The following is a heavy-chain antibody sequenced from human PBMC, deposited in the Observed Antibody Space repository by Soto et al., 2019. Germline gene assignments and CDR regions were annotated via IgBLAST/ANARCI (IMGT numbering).Heavy chain of an antibody. CDR3: ARGDSQVSSVFDY. CDR1: GGPFPTGGYY. J-gene: IGHJ4*02. V-gene: IGHV4-31*03. D-gene: IGHD3-16*01. CDR2: IYYNGDT. Sequence: SETLSLICTVSGGPFPTGGYYWSWIRQEPGKGLEWIGYIYYNGDTSYNPSLRSRVTISADTSKTQFSLRLSSVTSADTAVYYCARGDSQVSSVFDYWGQGMLVTVSS.